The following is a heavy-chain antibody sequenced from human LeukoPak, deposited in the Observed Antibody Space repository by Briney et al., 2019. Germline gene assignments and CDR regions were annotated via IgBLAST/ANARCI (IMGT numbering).Heavy chain of an antibody. J-gene: IGHJ4*02. Sequence: GRSLTLSCAASGFTFSTYAIHWVRQAPGRGLEWVAYISYDGITKYYADSVKGRFTISRDNAKNSLFLQMNSLRDEDTAVYYCASRDYFDYWGQGTLVTVSS. V-gene: IGHV3-30-3*01. CDR3: ASRDYFDY. CDR1: GFTFSTYA. CDR2: ISYDGITK.